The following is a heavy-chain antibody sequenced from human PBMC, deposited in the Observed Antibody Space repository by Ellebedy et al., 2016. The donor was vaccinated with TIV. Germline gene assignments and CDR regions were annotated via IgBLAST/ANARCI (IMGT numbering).Heavy chain of an antibody. J-gene: IGHJ4*02. CDR3: ARDPAGPMTFFWSGYYLDY. CDR2: ISYDGSNK. CDR1: GFTFSSYA. Sequence: GESLKISXAASGFTFSSYAMHWVRQAPGKGLEWVAVISYDGSNKYYADSVKGRFTISRDNSKNTLYLQMNSLRAEDTAVYYCARDPAGPMTFFWSGYYLDYWGQGTLVTVSS. D-gene: IGHD3-3*01. V-gene: IGHV3-30-3*01.